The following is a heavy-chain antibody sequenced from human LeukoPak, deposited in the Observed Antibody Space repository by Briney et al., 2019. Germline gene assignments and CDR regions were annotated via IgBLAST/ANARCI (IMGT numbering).Heavy chain of an antibody. CDR3: ARVKIFGVVMPNWFDP. J-gene: IGHJ5*02. V-gene: IGHV4-31*03. CDR1: GGSLSSGGYY. Sequence: SQTLSLTCTVSGGSLSSGGYYWSWIRQHPGKGLEWIGCIYYSGSTYYNPSLKSRVTISVDTSKNQFSLKLSSVTAADTAVYYCARVKIFGVVMPNWFDPWGQGTLVTVSS. CDR2: IYYSGST. D-gene: IGHD3-3*01.